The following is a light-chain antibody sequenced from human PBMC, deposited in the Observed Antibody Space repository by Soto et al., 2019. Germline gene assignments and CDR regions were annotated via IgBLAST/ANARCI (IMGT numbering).Light chain of an antibody. J-gene: IGKJ1*01. Sequence: DTQLTQSPTSLSASVGDRVTISCRASQSISEYLAWYQQKPGKAPSLLIYGASILNSGVPSRFSGRGSGTVFTLTISSLQPEDIATYYCQMYNSASRTFGQGTKVDIK. CDR1: QSISEY. CDR3: QMYNSASRT. CDR2: GAS. V-gene: IGKV1-27*01.